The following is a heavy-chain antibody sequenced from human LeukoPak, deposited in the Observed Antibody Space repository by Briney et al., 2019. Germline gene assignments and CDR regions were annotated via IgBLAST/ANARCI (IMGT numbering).Heavy chain of an antibody. CDR2: IEWRGGVT. D-gene: IGHD6-19*01. J-gene: IGHJ4*02. CDR1: GFTSEGHT. Sequence: PGGSLRLSCAASGFTSEGHTMHWVRQAPGKGLEWVSLIEWRGGVTSYAASFKGRFTISRDNAKNSLYLQMNSLRAEDTAVYYCARVGAVAGNFDYWGQGTLVTVSS. CDR3: ARVGAVAGNFDY. V-gene: IGHV3-43*01.